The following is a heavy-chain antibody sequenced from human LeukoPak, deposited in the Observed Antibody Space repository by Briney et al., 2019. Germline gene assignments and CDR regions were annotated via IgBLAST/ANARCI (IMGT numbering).Heavy chain of an antibody. CDR2: ISYDGSNK. V-gene: IGHV3-30*07. J-gene: IGHJ4*02. D-gene: IGHD2-21*01. CDR1: GFTFSSYA. CDR3: AKEWTSDSPIFDY. Sequence: PGGSLRLSCAASGFTFSSYAMHWVRQAPGKGLEWVAVISYDGSNKYYADSVKGRFTISRDNSKNTLYLQMNSLRAEDTAVYYCAKEWTSDSPIFDYWGQGTLVTVSS.